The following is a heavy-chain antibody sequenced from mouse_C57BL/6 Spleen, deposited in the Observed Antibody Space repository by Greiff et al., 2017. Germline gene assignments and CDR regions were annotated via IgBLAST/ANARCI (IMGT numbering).Heavy chain of an antibody. J-gene: IGHJ3*01. V-gene: IGHV1-82*01. CDR3: ARWANWGFAY. CDR2: IYPGDGDT. CDR1: GYAFSSSW. Sequence: QVQLKQSGPELVKPGASVRISCKASGYAFSSSWMNWVKQRPGKGLEWIGRIYPGDGDTNYNGKFKGKATLTADKSSSTAYMQVSSLTSEDSAVYFCARWANWGFAYWGQGTLVTVSA. D-gene: IGHD4-1*01.